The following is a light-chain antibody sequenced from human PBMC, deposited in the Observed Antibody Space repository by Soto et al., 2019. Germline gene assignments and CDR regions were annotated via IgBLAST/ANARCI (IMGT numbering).Light chain of an antibody. CDR2: DVS. CDR3: QQFNTYPSLA. V-gene: IGKV1-13*02. CDR1: QGISSA. Sequence: AIQLTQSPSSLSASVGDRVTITCRASQGISSALAWYQQKPGKSPNLLIYDVSSLESGVPSRSSGSGSGTDFTLTISALQPEDVATYYCQQFNTYPSLAFGGGTKVYIK. J-gene: IGKJ4*01.